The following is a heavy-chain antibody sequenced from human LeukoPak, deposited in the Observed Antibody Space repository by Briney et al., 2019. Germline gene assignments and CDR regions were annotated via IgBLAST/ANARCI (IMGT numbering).Heavy chain of an antibody. CDR1: GGSISGSNW. V-gene: IGHV4-4*02. CDR2: IYHSGST. CDR3: ASIPYCSSTSCYREL. Sequence: SGTLSLTCAVSGGSISGSNWWCWVRQPPGKGLEWIGEIYHSGSTNYNPSLKSRVTISVDTSKNQFSLKLSSVTAADTAVYYCASIPYCSSTSCYRELWGQGTLVTVSS. D-gene: IGHD2-2*01. J-gene: IGHJ4*02.